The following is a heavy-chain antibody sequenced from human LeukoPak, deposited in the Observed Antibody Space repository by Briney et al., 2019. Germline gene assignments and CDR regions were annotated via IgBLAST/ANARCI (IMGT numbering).Heavy chain of an antibody. CDR1: GGSISSGDYY. CDR3: ARAARSLTGYYPTPYFDY. V-gene: IGHV4-31*03. J-gene: IGHJ4*02. D-gene: IGHD3-9*01. CDR2: IYYSGST. Sequence: PSETPSLTCTVSGGSISSGDYYWSWIRQHPGKGLEWIGYIYYSGSTYYNPSLKSRVTISVDTSKNQFSLKLSSVTAADTAVYYCARAARSLTGYYPTPYFDYWGQGTLVTVSS.